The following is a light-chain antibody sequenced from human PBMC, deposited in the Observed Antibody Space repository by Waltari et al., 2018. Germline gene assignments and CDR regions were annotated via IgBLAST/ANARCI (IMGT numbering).Light chain of an antibody. Sequence: LTQPPSLSGAPGPRVHLSRPGSSSHLGPFGVNWYQHRPGSVPRLLIYDNTPRPSGVPDRFSASKSDTSASLDIAGLQPDDEADYYCQSYDNTGRGSVLIGGGTRLTVL. V-gene: IGLV1-40*01. CDR1: SSHLGPFG. J-gene: IGLJ2*01. CDR2: DNT. CDR3: QSYDNTGRGSVL.